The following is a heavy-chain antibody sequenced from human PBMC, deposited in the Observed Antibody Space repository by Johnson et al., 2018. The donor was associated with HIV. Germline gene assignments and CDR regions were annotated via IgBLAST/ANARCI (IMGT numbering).Heavy chain of an antibody. V-gene: IGHV3-23*04. Sequence: MLLVESGGGLVQPGGSLRLSCAASGFTFSSYAMSWVRQAPGKGLEWVSAISGSGGSTYYADSVKGRFSISRDNAKHSLYLQMNSLRAEDTAVYYCARDRGYWDAFDSWGQGTMVTVSS. CDR1: GFTFSSYA. CDR3: ARDRGYWDAFDS. CDR2: ISGSGGST. D-gene: IGHD3-22*01. J-gene: IGHJ3*02.